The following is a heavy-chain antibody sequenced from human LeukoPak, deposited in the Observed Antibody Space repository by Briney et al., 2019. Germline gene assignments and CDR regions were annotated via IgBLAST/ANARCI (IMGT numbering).Heavy chain of an antibody. CDR2: ISSSSSYI. D-gene: IGHD3-22*01. CDR3: ARELYYYDSSGYPAFDY. Sequence: GGSLRLSCAASGFTFSSYSMNWVRQPPGKGVEWVSSISSSSSYIYYADSVKGRFTISRDNAKNSLYLQMNSLRAEDTAVYYCARELYYYDSSGYPAFDYWGQGTLVTVSS. CDR1: GFTFSSYS. V-gene: IGHV3-21*01. J-gene: IGHJ4*02.